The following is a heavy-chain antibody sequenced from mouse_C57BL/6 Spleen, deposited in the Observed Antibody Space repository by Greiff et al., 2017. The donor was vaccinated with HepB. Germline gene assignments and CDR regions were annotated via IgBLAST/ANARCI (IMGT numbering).Heavy chain of an antibody. J-gene: IGHJ4*01. Sequence: VQLQQSGAELVRPGASVTLSCKASGYTFTDYEMHWVKQTPVHGLEWIGAIDPETGGTAYNQKFKGKAILTADKSSSTAYMELRSLTSEDSAVYYCTRRGEITDYYAMDYWGQGTSVTVSS. CDR2: IDPETGGT. CDR1: GYTFTDYE. CDR3: TRRGEITDYYAMDY. D-gene: IGHD2-4*01. V-gene: IGHV1-15*01.